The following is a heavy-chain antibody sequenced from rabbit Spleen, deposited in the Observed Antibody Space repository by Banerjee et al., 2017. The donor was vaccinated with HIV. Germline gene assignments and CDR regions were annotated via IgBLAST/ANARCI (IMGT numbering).Heavy chain of an antibody. J-gene: IGHJ4*01. CDR3: ARDLTGVIGWNFGW. V-gene: IGHV1S40*01. Sequence: QSLEESGGDLVKPGASLTLTCTASGIDFSSYYYMCWVRQAPGKGLEWIACIYARSSGTTYYASWAKGRFTISKTSSTTVTLQMTSLTAADTATYFCARDLTGVIGWNFGWWGPGTLVTVS. D-gene: IGHD1-1*01. CDR1: GIDFSSYYY. CDR2: IYARSSGTT.